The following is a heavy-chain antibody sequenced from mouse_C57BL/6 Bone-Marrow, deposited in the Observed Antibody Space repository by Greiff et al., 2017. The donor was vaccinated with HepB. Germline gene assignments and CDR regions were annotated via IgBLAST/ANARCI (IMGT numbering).Heavy chain of an antibody. J-gene: IGHJ3*01. Sequence: VKLMESGPGLVAPSQSLSITCTVSGFSLTSYGVDWVRQPPGKGLEWLGVIWGGGSTNYNSALMSRLSISKDNSKSQVFLKMNRLQTDDTARYYYARRNDSVFAYWGQGTLVTVSA. V-gene: IGHV2-9*01. D-gene: IGHD2-12*01. CDR2: IWGGGST. CDR3: ARRNDSVFAY. CDR1: GFSLTSYG.